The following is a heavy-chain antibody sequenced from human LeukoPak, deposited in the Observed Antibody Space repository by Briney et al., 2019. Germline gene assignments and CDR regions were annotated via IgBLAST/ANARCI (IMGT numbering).Heavy chain of an antibody. D-gene: IGHD3-9*01. CDR2: VSGRDDST. CDR3: AKWGDYDILTGYYDSDY. Sequence: GGSLRLSCAASGFTFSNYAMSWGRQAPGKGLEWVSAVSGRDDSTYYADSVKGRFTISRDTSKNTLYLQMNSLRAEDTAVYYCAKWGDYDILTGYYDSDYWGQGTLVTVSS. CDR1: GFTFSNYA. V-gene: IGHV3-23*01. J-gene: IGHJ4*02.